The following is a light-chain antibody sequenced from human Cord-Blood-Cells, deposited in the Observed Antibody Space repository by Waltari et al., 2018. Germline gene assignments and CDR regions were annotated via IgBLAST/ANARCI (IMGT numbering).Light chain of an antibody. CDR3: SSYTSSSTVV. CDR1: SSDVGGYNS. V-gene: IGLV2-14*01. J-gene: IGLJ2*01. Sequence: QSALTQPASVSGSPGQSITISCTGTSSDVGGYNSVSWYQQHPGKSPKLMLYDVSNRPSGVSNRFSGSKSGNTPSLTISGLQAEDEADYYCSSYTSSSTVVFGGGTKLTVL. CDR2: DVS.